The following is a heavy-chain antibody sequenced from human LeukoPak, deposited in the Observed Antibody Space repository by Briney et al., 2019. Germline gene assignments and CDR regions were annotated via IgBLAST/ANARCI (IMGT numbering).Heavy chain of an antibody. CDR1: GFTFSSYD. V-gene: IGHV3-13*01. J-gene: IGHJ4*02. CDR3: ARGGLVRYFDWLPPDY. D-gene: IGHD3-9*01. CDR2: IGTAGDT. Sequence: GGSLRLSCAASGFTFSSYDMHWVRQATGKGLEWVSAIGTAGDTYYPGSVKGRFTISRENAKNSLYLQMNSLRAGDTAVYYCARGGLVRYFDWLPPDYRGQGTLVTVSS.